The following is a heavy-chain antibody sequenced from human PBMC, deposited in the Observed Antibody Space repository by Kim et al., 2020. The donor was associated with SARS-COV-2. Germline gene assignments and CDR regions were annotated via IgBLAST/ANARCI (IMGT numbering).Heavy chain of an antibody. V-gene: IGHV3-23*01. J-gene: IGHJ4*02. CDR3: AKDRADYYGSGNVY. D-gene: IGHD3-10*01. Sequence: ADSVKGRFTISRDNSKNTLYLQMNSLRAEDTAVYYCAKDRADYYGSGNVYWGQGTLVTVSS.